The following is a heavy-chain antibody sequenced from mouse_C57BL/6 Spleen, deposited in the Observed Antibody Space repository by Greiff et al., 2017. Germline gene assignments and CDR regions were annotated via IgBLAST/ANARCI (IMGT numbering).Heavy chain of an antibody. CDR3: ARRSMVTTMDY. D-gene: IGHD2-3*01. J-gene: IGHJ4*01. Sequence: QVQLQQSGAELVKPGASVKISCKASGYAFSSYWMNWVKQRPGKGLEWIGQIYPGDGDTNYNGKFKGKATLTADKSSSTAYMQLSSLTSEDSAVYFCARRSMVTTMDYWGQGTSVTVSS. V-gene: IGHV1-80*01. CDR1: GYAFSSYW. CDR2: IYPGDGDT.